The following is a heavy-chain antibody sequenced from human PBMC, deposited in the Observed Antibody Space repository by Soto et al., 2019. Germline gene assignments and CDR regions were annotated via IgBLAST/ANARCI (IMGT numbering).Heavy chain of an antibody. CDR1: DYMFNIYG. CDR3: VIDFAFLPPSLSAPQSFSYYGLDV. CDR2: ISAHNSNT. J-gene: IGHJ6*02. D-gene: IGHD6-6*01. V-gene: IGHV1-18*04. Sequence: ASVKGSCKASDYMFNIYGISWVRQAPGQGLEWMGWISAHNSNTYYAQKFQDRVTLTTDTSTTTAYMELRSLRSDDTAVYYCVIDFAFLPPSLSAPQSFSYYGLDVWG.